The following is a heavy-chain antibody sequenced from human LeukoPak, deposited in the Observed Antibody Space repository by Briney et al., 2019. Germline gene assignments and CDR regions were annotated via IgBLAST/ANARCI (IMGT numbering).Heavy chain of an antibody. J-gene: IGHJ3*02. CDR2: INPSGAST. CDR1: GYTFTSYY. V-gene: IGHV1-46*03. CDR3: ARVRSDGSGTEYRDAFDI. D-gene: IGHD3-10*01. Sequence: SVKVSCKASGYTFTSYYMHWVRQPPGQGLEWIGIINPSGASTSYAQKCQGRVTMTRDTSTSTVYMELSSMRSEDTAVYCCARVRSDGSGTEYRDAFDIGGQGTMVTVPS.